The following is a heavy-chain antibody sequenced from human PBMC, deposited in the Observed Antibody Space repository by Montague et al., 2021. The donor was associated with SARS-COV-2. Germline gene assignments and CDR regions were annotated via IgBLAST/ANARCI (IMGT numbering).Heavy chain of an antibody. D-gene: IGHD6-19*01. Sequence: SETLSLTCTVSGGSINDFYWSWIRQRAGKGLEWIGRIFPGGSTNYVPSVKGRVTMSVDTSKNHFSLKMTSVTAADTAVYYCARDHQAAGTAMDVWGQGTTVTVSS. J-gene: IGHJ6*02. V-gene: IGHV4-4*07. CDR2: IFPGGST. CDR3: ARDHQAAGTAMDV. CDR1: GGSINDFY.